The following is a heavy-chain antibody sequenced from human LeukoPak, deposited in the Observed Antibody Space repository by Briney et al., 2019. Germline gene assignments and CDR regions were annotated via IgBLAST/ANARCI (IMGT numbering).Heavy chain of an antibody. J-gene: IGHJ5*02. CDR3: ARDIGYPSGGLLGLFDP. CDR2: INSDGSNT. Sequence: GGSLRLSCAASGFTFNSYWMHWVRQAPGRGLVWVSRINSDGSNTVYADSVKGRFTISRDNAKNTLSLQMNSLRAEDTAVYYCARDIGYPSGGLLGLFDPWGQGTLVTVSS. V-gene: IGHV3-74*01. CDR1: GFTFNSYW. D-gene: IGHD3-10*01.